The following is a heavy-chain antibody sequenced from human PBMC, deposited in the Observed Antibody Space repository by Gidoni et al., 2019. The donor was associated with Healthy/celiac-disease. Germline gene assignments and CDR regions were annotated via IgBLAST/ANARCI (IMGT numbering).Heavy chain of an antibody. J-gene: IGHJ4*02. D-gene: IGHD3-3*01. CDR2: ISSSSSTI. CDR3: ARDLSGERITIFGVVIDY. V-gene: IGHV3-48*04. Sequence: EVQLVESGGGLVQPGGSLRLSCAASGFTFSLYSMNWVRQAPGKGLEWVSYISSSSSTIDYADSVKGRFTISRDNAKNSLYLQMNSLRAEDTAVYYCARDLSGERITIFGVVIDYWGQGTLVTVSS. CDR1: GFTFSLYS.